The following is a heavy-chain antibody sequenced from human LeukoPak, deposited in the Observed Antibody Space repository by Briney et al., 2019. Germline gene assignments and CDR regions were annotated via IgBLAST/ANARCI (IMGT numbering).Heavy chain of an antibody. J-gene: IGHJ6*03. V-gene: IGHV1-69*05. CDR1: GGTFSSYA. D-gene: IGHD3-10*01. CDR3: ARGRRSMVRGVSPDYYYMDV. CDR2: IIPIFGTA. Sequence: SVKVSCKASGGTFSSYAISWVRQAPGQGLEWMGGIIPIFGTANYAQTFQGRVTITTDESTSTAYMELSSLRSEDTAVYYCARGRRSMVRGVSPDYYYMDVWGKGTTVTVSS.